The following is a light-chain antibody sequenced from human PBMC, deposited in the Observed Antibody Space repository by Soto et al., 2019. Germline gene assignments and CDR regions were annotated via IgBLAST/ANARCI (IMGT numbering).Light chain of an antibody. V-gene: IGLV2-14*01. CDR3: SSYTSSSTRV. J-gene: IGLJ1*01. CDR1: SSEVGGYNY. CDR2: DVS. Sequence: QSVLTQPASVSGSPGQSITISCTGTSSEVGGYNYVSWYQQHPGKAPELMIYDVSNRPSGVSNRFSGSKSGNTASLTISGLQAEDEADYYCSSYTSSSTRVFGTGTQLAVL.